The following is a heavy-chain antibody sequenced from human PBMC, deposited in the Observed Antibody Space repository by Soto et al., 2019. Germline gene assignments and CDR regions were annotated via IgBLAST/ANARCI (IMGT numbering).Heavy chain of an antibody. Sequence: GGSLRLSCAASGFTFSSYAMHWVRQAPGKGLEWVAVISYDGSNKYYADSVKGRFTISRDNSKNTLYLQMNSLRXEDTAVXXXARDSSGYYYEIYFDYWGQGTLVTVSS. D-gene: IGHD3-22*01. J-gene: IGHJ4*02. V-gene: IGHV3-30-3*01. CDR2: ISYDGSNK. CDR3: ARDSSGYYYEIYFDY. CDR1: GFTFSSYA.